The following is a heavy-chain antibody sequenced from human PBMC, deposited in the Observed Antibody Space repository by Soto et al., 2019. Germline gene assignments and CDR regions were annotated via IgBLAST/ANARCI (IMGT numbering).Heavy chain of an antibody. D-gene: IGHD3-16*01. CDR3: ACSESGCVWACCGYFDS. CDR2: IYPCDSDT. V-gene: IGHV5-51*01. CDR1: GYSFSTHW. Sequence: PGESLKISCKGSGYSFSTHWVAWVRQMPGKGLEWMGIIYPCDSDTRYSPSFKGQVTISVDESTTTAFLQWSILKASATAMSFCACSESGCVWACCGYFDSWGQGTRVTVSS. J-gene: IGHJ4*02.